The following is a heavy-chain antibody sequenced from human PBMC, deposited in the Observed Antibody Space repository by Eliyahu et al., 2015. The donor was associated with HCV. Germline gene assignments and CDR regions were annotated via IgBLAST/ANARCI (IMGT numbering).Heavy chain of an antibody. J-gene: IGHJ5*02. CDR2: INAGNGNP. V-gene: IGHV1-3*01. CDR1: GYXFTSYA. CDR3: ARESDLFGYSSGWYGFNWFDP. Sequence: QVQLVQSGAEVKKPGASVKVSCKASGYXFTSYAMHWVRQAPGQRLEWMGWINAGNGNPKYSQKFQGRVTITRDTSASTAYMELSSLRSEDTAVYYCARESDLFGYSSGWYGFNWFDPWGQGTLVTVSS. D-gene: IGHD6-19*01.